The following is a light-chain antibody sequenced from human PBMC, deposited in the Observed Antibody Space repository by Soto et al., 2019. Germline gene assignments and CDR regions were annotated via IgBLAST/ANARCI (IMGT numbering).Light chain of an antibody. Sequence: EIQMTQSPSSLSASVGDRVTITCQASQVIDNYLNWYQQKPGKAPKLLINDASNLESGVPSRFSGSGSGTDFTLTISSLQPADIATYYCQQYDDLPITFGQGTRLEMK. CDR1: QVIDNY. J-gene: IGKJ5*01. CDR3: QQYDDLPIT. V-gene: IGKV1-33*01. CDR2: DAS.